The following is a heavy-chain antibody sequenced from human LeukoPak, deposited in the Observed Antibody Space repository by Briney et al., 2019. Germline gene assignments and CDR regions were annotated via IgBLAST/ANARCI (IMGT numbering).Heavy chain of an antibody. CDR3: ARDRSNIVLMVYEENWFDP. CDR2: IIPIFGTA. D-gene: IGHD2-8*01. J-gene: IGHJ5*02. V-gene: IGHV1-69*05. CDR1: GGTFSSYA. Sequence: SVKVSCKASGGTFSSYAISWVRQAPGQGLEWMGRIIPIFGTANYAQKFQGRDTITTDESTSTAYMELSSLRSEDTAVYYCARDRSNIVLMVYEENWFDPWGQGTLVTVSS.